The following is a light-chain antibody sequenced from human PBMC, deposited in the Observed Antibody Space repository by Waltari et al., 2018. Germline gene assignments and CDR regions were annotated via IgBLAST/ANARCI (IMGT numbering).Light chain of an antibody. CDR3: LQDYIFPLT. J-gene: IGKJ4*01. V-gene: IGKV1-6*01. CDR1: EDIGND. Sequence: TCRAREDIGNDLGWYQQKPGKAPRLLIFAASTLQSGVPSRFSGSGSGTDFTLTISSLQPEDFATYFCLQDYIFPLTFGGGTTVEI. CDR2: AAS.